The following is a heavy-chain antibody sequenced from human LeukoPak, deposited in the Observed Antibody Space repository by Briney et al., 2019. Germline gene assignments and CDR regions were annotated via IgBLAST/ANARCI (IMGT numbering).Heavy chain of an antibody. D-gene: IGHD3-22*01. V-gene: IGHV4-39*01. CDR2: IYYSGST. Sequence: KPSETLSLTCTVSGVSISSSSYYWGWIRQPPGKGLEWIGSIYYSGSTYYNPSLKSRVTISVDTSKNQFSLKLSSVTAADTAVYYCARRDSSGYDAFDIWGQRTMVTVSS. CDR1: GVSISSSSYY. J-gene: IGHJ3*02. CDR3: ARRDSSGYDAFDI.